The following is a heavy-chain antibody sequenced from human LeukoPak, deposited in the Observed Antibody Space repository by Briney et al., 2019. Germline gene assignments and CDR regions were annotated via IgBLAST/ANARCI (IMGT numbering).Heavy chain of an antibody. CDR1: GGSISSYY. D-gene: IGHD5-24*01. CDR2: IYYSGST. J-gene: IGHJ4*02. V-gene: IGHV4-59*01. CDR3: ARDGYKYYFDY. Sequence: PSETLSLTCTVSGGSISSYYWSWIRQPPGKGLEWIGYIYYSGSTNYNPSLKSRVTISVDTSKNQFSLKLSSVTAADTAVYYCARDGYKYYFDYWGQGTLVSVSS.